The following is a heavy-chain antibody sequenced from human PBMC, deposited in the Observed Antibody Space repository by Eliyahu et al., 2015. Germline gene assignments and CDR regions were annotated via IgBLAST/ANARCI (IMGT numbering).Heavy chain of an antibody. CDR1: GGSFSGYY. CDR2: INISGST. J-gene: IGHJ5*02. D-gene: IGHD3-3*01. V-gene: IGHV4-34*01. CDR3: ARGLDLVQVGGNWFDP. Sequence: QVQLQQWGAGLLKPSETLSLTCAVYGGSFSGYYWSWIRQPPGKGLEWIGEINISGSTNYNTPLKSRVTISVDTSKNQFSLKLSSVTAADTAVYYCARGLDLVQVGGNWFDPWGQGTLVTVSS.